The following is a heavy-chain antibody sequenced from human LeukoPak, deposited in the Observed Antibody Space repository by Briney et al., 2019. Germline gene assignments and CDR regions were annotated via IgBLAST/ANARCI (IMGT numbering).Heavy chain of an antibody. J-gene: IGHJ3*02. Sequence: VGSLRLSCAASGLTFSSYSMNWVRQAPGKGLEWVSSISSSSSYIYYADSVKGRFTISRDNAKNSLYLQMNSLRAEDTAVYYCARGGYYGSGSYADIWGQGTMVTVSS. CDR1: GLTFSSYS. V-gene: IGHV3-21*01. D-gene: IGHD3-10*01. CDR3: ARGGYYGSGSYADI. CDR2: ISSSSSYI.